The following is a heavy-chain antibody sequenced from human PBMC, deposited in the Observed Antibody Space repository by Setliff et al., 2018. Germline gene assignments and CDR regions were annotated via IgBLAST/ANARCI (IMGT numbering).Heavy chain of an antibody. CDR3: ASTLYYYDSSGYGAFDI. J-gene: IGHJ3*02. CDR2: IYPGDSDT. Sequence: RGESLKISCKGSGYSFTSYWIGWVRQMPGKGLEWMGIIYPGDSDTRYSPSFQGQVTISADKSISTAYLQWRSLKASDTAMYYCASTLYYYDSSGYGAFDIRGQGTMVTVSS. D-gene: IGHD3-22*01. CDR1: GYSFTSYW. V-gene: IGHV5-51*01.